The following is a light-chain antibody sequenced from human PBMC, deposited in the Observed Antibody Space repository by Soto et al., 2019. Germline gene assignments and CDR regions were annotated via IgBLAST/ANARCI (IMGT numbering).Light chain of an antibody. J-gene: IGLJ1*01. Sequence: QSALTQPASVSGSPGQSITISCTGTSSDVGGFNSVSWYQQHPGKAPKLVIYEVTNRPSGVSNRFSGSKSGITASLTISGLQAEDEANYYCSSFTSSTTYDFGTWTKLT. CDR1: SSDVGGFNS. V-gene: IGLV2-14*01. CDR3: SSFTSSTTYD. CDR2: EVT.